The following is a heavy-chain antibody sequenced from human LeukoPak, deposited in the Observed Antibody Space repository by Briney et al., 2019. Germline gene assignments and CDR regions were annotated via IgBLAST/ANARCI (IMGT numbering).Heavy chain of an antibody. J-gene: IGHJ1*01. V-gene: IGHV3-23*01. CDR3: AKSTRLAVTTGPRD. CDR2: ISGSGGST. D-gene: IGHD4-17*01. Sequence: PAGGSLRLSCVASGITFSTYAMSWVRQAPGKGLEWVSAISGSGGSTYYADSVKGRFTISRDNSKNTLYLQMNSLRAEDTAVYYCAKSTRLAVTTGPRDWGQGTLVTVSS. CDR1: GITFSTYA.